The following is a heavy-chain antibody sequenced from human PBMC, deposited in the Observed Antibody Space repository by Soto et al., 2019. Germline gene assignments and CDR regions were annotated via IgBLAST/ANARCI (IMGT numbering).Heavy chain of an antibody. J-gene: IGHJ5*02. V-gene: IGHV3-23*01. CDR1: GFSFSSYA. CDR2: ISASGGHT. Sequence: GGSVRLSCTGSGFSFSSYAMSCVRQVPGKGLEWVPTISASGGHTYYAGSVKGRFGISSGKDKSTVCLHMSSLTGEDTAVYFCAKIEMRWFAHWGQGTQVTVSS. CDR3: AKIEMRWFAH.